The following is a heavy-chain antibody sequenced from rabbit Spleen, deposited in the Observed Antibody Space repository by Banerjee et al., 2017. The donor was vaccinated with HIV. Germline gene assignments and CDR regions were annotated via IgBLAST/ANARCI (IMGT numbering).Heavy chain of an antibody. CDR2: IDTNSASA. Sequence: QEQLVESGGGLVQPEGSLTLTCKASGWAFNSNTMCWVRQAPGKGLEWIASIDTNSASAWYASWAKGRFTCSKTSSTTVTLQMTSLTVADTATYFCARNTGSSFSSYGMDLWGQGTLVTVS. CDR3: ARNTGSSFSSYGMDL. CDR1: GWAFNSNT. V-gene: IGHV1S45*01. J-gene: IGHJ6*01. D-gene: IGHD8-1*01.